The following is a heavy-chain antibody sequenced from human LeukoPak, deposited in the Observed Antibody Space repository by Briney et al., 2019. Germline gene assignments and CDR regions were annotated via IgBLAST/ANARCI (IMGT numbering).Heavy chain of an antibody. J-gene: IGHJ4*02. V-gene: IGHV3-64*01. CDR2: ISSNGGST. CDR1: GFTFSSYA. D-gene: IGHD3-16*01. CDR3: ARAIRAQTLSLYDY. Sequence: HPGGSLRLSCAASGFTFSSYAMHWVRQAPGKGLEYVSAISSNGGSTYYANSVKGRFTISRDNSKNTLYLQMSSLRAEDMAVYYCARAIRAQTLSLYDYWGQGTLVTVSS.